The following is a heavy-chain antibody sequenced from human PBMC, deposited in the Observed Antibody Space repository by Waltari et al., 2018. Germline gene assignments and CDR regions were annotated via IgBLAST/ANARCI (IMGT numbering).Heavy chain of an antibody. CDR2: INAGNGDR. J-gene: IGHJ4*02. D-gene: IGHD5-18*01. CDR3: TRGIKRGYSSGPENFDY. V-gene: IGHV1-3*01. Sequence: QVQLVQSGGEVKKSGASVKVSCKASGYTFTTFSSHWVRQAPGKRLEWMGWINAGNGDRKYSQKFQGRLTFTRDTSANTAYMDLSSLRSEDTAVYYCTRGIKRGYSSGPENFDYWGQGALVTVSS. CDR1: GYTFTTFS.